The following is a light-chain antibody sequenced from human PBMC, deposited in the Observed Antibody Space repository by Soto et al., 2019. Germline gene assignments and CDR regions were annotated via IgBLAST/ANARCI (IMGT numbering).Light chain of an antibody. CDR2: AAS. CDR3: QQYYASSWP. J-gene: IGKJ1*01. CDR1: QSISSTY. Sequence: EIVLTQSPGTLSLSPGERATLSCRASQSISSTYLAWYRQKPGQAPRLLIYAASSRATGIPDRFSGSGSGTDLPLTFSGLEPEDFEVIYCQQYYASSWPFGQGTGWKSN. V-gene: IGKV3-20*01.